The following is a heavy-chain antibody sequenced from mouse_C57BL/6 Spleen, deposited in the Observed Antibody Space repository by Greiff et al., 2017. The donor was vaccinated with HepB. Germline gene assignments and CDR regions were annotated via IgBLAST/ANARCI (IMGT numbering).Heavy chain of an antibody. CDR3: ASYYSNSYAMDY. D-gene: IGHD2-5*01. Sequence: EVQLQESGPELVKPGASVKMSCKASGYTFTDYNMHWVKQSHGKSLEWIGYINPNNGGTSYNQKFKGKATLTVNKSSSTAYMELRSLTSEESAVYYCASYYSNSYAMDYWGQGTSVTVSS. CDR2: INPNNGGT. CDR1: GYTFTDYN. J-gene: IGHJ4*01. V-gene: IGHV1-22*01.